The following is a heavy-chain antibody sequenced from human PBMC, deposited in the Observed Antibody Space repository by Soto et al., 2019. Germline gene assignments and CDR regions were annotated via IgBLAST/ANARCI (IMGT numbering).Heavy chain of an antibody. CDR1: GGSISSSSYY. CDR3: AEGYYYGSGSYYPFDY. V-gene: IGHV4-39*01. CDR2: IYYSGST. D-gene: IGHD3-10*01. Sequence: SETLSLTCTVSGGSISSSSYYWGWIRQPPGKGLEWIGSIYYSGSTYYNPSLKSRVTISVGTSKNQFSLKLSSVTAADTAVYYCAEGYYYGSGSYYPFDYWGQGTLVTVSS. J-gene: IGHJ4*02.